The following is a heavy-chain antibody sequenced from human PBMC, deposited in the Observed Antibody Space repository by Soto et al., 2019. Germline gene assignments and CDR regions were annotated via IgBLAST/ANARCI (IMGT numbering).Heavy chain of an antibody. D-gene: IGHD4-17*01. V-gene: IGHV3-23*01. CDR3: AKNDFGDYYYYMDV. CDR1: GLTFSSYA. Sequence: EVQLLESGGGLIQPGGSLRLSCAASGLTFSSYAMTWVRQAPGKGLEWVAGISGSGNTKYHAYSVKGRFTISRDNSKNTLFLQMNSLRAEDTALYYCAKNDFGDYYYYMDVWGKGATVTVSS. CDR2: ISGSGNTK. J-gene: IGHJ6*03.